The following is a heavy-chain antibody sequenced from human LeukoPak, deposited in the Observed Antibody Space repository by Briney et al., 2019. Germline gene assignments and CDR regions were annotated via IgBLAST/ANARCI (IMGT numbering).Heavy chain of an antibody. CDR2: ISWDGGST. D-gene: IGHD6-19*01. CDR3: AKAVTGIAVD. Sequence: GGSLRLPCAASGFTFDDYAMHWVRQAPGKGLEWVSLISWDGGSTYYADSVKGRFTISRDNSKDSLYLQMNSLRAEDTALYYCAKAVTGIAVDWGQGTLVTVSS. V-gene: IGHV3-43D*03. CDR1: GFTFDDYA. J-gene: IGHJ4*02.